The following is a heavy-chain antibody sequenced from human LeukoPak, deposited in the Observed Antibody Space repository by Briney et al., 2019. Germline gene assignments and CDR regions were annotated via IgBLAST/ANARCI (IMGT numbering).Heavy chain of an antibody. D-gene: IGHD5-12*01. J-gene: IGHJ6*03. CDR2: INHSGST. CDR1: RGSFSVYY. V-gene: IGHV4-34*01. Sequence: SETLSLTSAVYRGSFSVYYWCAIRQPPGKGLEWIGEINHSGSTNYNPSLKSRVTISVDTSKNQLSLKLSSVTAADTAVYYCARAVATITSYYNYYMDVWGKGTTVTVSS. CDR3: ARAVATITSYYNYYMDV.